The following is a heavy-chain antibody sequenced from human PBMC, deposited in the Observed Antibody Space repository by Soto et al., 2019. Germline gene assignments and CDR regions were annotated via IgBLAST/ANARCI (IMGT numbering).Heavy chain of an antibody. CDR1: GYTFTGYD. D-gene: IGHD3-22*01. CDR2: MNPHSGNT. Sequence: QVQLVQSGAEVKKPGASVKVSCKASGYTFTGYDINWVRQATGQGLEWMGWMNPHSGNTNYAQKFQGRVTMTRNTSISTAYMELSSLRSEDTAMYYCARGRVIIGGDIWGQGTMVTVSS. CDR3: ARGRVIIGGDI. V-gene: IGHV1-8*01. J-gene: IGHJ3*02.